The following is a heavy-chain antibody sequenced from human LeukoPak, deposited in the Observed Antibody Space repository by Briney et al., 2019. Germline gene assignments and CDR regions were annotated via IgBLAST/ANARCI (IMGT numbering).Heavy chain of an antibody. D-gene: IGHD5-24*01. V-gene: IGHV3-23*01. CDR2: ISGSGGST. J-gene: IGHJ3*02. CDR3: AKDTSLYGYNYAFDI. Sequence: GGSLRLSCAASGFTFSSYAMSWVRQAPGKGLGWGSAISGSGGSTYYADSVKGRFTISRDNSKNTLYLQMNSLRAEDTAVYYCAKDTSLYGYNYAFDIWGQGTMVTVSS. CDR1: GFTFSSYA.